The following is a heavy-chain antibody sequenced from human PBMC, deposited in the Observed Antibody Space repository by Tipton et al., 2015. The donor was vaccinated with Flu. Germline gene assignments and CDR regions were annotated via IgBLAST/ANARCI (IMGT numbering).Heavy chain of an antibody. CDR1: GDSIVTTSYY. Sequence: LRLSCTVSGDSIVTTSYYWGWIRQAPGKGLEWIANIYHSGSTYYNPSLKSRVTISADTSNNQFSLRLSSVTAADTAVYYCARVEWLMIRGVFDIWGQGTMVTVSS. J-gene: IGHJ3*02. CDR2: IYHSGST. CDR3: ARVEWLMIRGVFDI. D-gene: IGHD3-10*01. V-gene: IGHV4-39*07.